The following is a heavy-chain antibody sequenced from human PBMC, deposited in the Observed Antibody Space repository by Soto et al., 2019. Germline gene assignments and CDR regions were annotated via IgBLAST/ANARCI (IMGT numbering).Heavy chain of an antibody. CDR3: ANLRYYYDRSGFLGAFDI. J-gene: IGHJ3*02. CDR1: GFTFSSYA. V-gene: IGHV3-23*01. Sequence: GGSLRLSCAASGFTFSSYAMSWVRQAPGKGLEWVSAISGSGGSTYYADSVKGRFTISRDNSKNTLYLQMNSLRAEDTAVYYCANLRYYYDRSGFLGAFDIWGQGTMVTVSS. CDR2: ISGSGGST. D-gene: IGHD3-22*01.